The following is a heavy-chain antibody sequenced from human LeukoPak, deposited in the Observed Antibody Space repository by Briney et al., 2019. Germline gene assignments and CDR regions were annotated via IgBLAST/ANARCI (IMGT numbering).Heavy chain of an antibody. J-gene: IGHJ4*02. CDR2: INHSGST. V-gene: IGHV4-34*01. CDR3: ASRTEGGFDY. CDR1: GGSFSGYY. Sequence: SETLSLTCAVYGGSFSGYYWSWIRQPPGKGLEWIGEINHSGSTNYNPSLKSRVTISLDTSKDQFSLELTSVTAADTAVYYCASRTEGGFDYWGQGTLVTVSS. D-gene: IGHD1-14*01.